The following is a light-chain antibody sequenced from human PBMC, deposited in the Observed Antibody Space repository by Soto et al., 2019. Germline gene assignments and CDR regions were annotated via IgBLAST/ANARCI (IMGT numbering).Light chain of an antibody. V-gene: IGKV3-20*01. CDR1: QRVSSNY. CDR3: QEYGDARWT. J-gene: IGKJ1*01. Sequence: EIVLTQSPGTLSLSPGQRDTLSCTASQRVSSNYLAWYQQKPGQPPRLLIYGASSRAAGIPDRFSGSGSGTDFTLTISRLEPEDFAVYYCQEYGDARWTFGQGTKVDIK. CDR2: GAS.